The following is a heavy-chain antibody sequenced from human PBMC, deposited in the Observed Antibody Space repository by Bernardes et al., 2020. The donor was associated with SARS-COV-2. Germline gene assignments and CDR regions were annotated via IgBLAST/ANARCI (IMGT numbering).Heavy chain of an antibody. CDR1: GDSMCSRRYY. Sequence: PQTLSLTCTASGDSMCSRRYYWGCICQPPGMGLVWIGSTTYSGSSNYNPSRKSRVPISVDTSKQQFSLNLSSVTAADTAVYFCARQIDGWPTVVVVSVPRGEPVYFESWSQGALVTDSS. CDR2: TTYSGSS. V-gene: IGHV4-39*01. D-gene: IGHD2-21*02. J-gene: IGHJ4*02. CDR3: ARQIDGWPTVVVVSVPRGEPVYFES.